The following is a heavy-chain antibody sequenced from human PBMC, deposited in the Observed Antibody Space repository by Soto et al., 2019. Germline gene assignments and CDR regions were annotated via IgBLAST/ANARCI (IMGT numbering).Heavy chain of an antibody. V-gene: IGHV5-51*01. D-gene: IGHD2-2*02. Sequence: GESLKISCKGSGYSFTTYWNAWVRQMPGKGLECMGLIYTGDSDTRYSPSFQGQVTISADKSINTAYLQWRSLKASDSAIYYCARPCDTSDWYDHSAQGTMVTVSS. CDR3: ARPCDTSDWYDH. CDR2: IYTGDSDT. J-gene: IGHJ5*02. CDR1: GYSFTTYW.